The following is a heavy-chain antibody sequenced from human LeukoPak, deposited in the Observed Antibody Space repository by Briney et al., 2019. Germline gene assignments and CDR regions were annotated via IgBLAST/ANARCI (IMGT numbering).Heavy chain of an antibody. CDR2: ISSSSSYI. CDR1: GFTFSSYS. D-gene: IGHD5-24*01. Sequence: GGSLRLSCAASGFTFSSYSMNWVRQAPGKGLEWVSSISSSSSYIYYADSVKGRFTISRDSAKNSLYLQMNSLRAEDTAVYYCARMVRDGDGRYFDYWGQGTLVTVSS. CDR3: ARMVRDGDGRYFDY. V-gene: IGHV3-21*01. J-gene: IGHJ4*02.